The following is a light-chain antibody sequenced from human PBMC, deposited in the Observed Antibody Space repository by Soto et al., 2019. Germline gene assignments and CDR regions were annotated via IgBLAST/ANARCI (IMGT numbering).Light chain of an antibody. CDR1: QSLRSS. V-gene: IGKV3-20*01. J-gene: IGKJ1*01. CDR2: DAS. CDR3: QQYGSSGT. Sequence: EILLTQSPGTLSLSTGERATLSCRTSQSLRSSLAWYQQKPGQAPRLVIYDASTRATGIPARFSGSGSGTDFTLTISVLQDEDFAVYYGQQYGSSGTFGQGTRLDI.